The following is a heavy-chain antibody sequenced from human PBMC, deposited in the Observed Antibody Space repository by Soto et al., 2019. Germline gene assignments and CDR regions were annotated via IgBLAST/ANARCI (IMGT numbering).Heavy chain of an antibody. CDR2: TIQSGST. V-gene: IGHV4-34*01. J-gene: IGHJ4*02. CDR1: GESFSWYF. D-gene: IGHD3-9*01. CDR3: ARGVYDDDLTGWYFDA. Sequence: ETLSLTCAVYGESFSWYFCSWIRQSLGMGLEWIGETIQSGSTNYNPSLKSRVTISVDTSKNQFSLRLTSVTAADTAVYYCARGVYDDDLTGWYFDAWPQGMLV.